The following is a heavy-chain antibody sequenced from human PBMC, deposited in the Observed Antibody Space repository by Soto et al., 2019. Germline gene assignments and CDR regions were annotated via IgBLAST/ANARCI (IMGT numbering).Heavy chain of an antibody. V-gene: IGHV3-64*01. Sequence: PGGSLRLSCAASGFTFSSYAMHWVRQAPGKGLEYVSAISSNGGSTYYANSVKGRFTISRDNSKNTLYLQMGSLRAEDMAVYYCARPYYYGSETSAHFDLWGRGTLVTVSS. D-gene: IGHD3-10*01. CDR3: ARPYYYGSETSAHFDL. CDR2: ISSNGGST. CDR1: GFTFSSYA. J-gene: IGHJ2*01.